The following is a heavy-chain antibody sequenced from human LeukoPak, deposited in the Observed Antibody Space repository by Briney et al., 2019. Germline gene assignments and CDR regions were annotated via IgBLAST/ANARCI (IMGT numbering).Heavy chain of an antibody. V-gene: IGHV4-38-2*01. J-gene: IGHJ5*02. CDR2: MYHSGST. CDR1: GYSISSGYY. CDR3: VTSGVLYWIQA. D-gene: IGHD2-15*01. Sequence: SETLSLTCAVSGYSISSGYYWGWIRQPPRAGLQWIGSMYHSGSTYYSPSFEGRVTISIDTSKNHFSLNVSSVTAADTAVYYCVTSGVLYWIQAWGQGTLVTVSS.